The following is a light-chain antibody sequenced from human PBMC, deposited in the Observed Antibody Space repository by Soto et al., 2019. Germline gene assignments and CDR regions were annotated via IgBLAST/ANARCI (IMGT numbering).Light chain of an antibody. CDR1: QSVSTW. J-gene: IGKJ5*01. CDR3: QQARRFPIT. V-gene: IGKV1-12*01. CDR2: AAS. Sequence: DIQMTQSPSTPSASVGDSVTISCRASQSVSTWLAWYQQKPGEAPKFLIYAASNLQSGVPSKFSVSGSGTDFTLTISSLQPEDFAVYYCQQARRFPITFGQGTRLEIK.